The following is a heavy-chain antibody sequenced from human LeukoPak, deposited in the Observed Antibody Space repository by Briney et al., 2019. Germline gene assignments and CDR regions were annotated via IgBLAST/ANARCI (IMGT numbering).Heavy chain of an antibody. Sequence: SETLSLTCTVSGGSISSYYWSWIRQPPGKGLEWIGYIYTSGSTNYNPSLKSRVTISVDTSKNQFSLELSSVTAADTAVYYCARHSRITIFGVANGAFDIWGQGTMVTVSS. CDR1: GGSISSYY. CDR3: ARHSRITIFGVANGAFDI. J-gene: IGHJ3*02. CDR2: IYTSGST. D-gene: IGHD3-3*01. V-gene: IGHV4-4*09.